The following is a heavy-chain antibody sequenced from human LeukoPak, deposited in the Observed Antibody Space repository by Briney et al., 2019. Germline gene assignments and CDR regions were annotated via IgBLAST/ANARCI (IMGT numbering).Heavy chain of an antibody. Sequence: GGSLRLSCAASGFTFSRHWMSWVRQAPGKGLEWVANIKEDGSEKDYVDSVKGRFTISRDNAKNSLYLQMNSLRAEDTAVYYCARLEIAAAGKDYWGQGTLVTVSS. CDR3: ARLEIAAAGKDY. V-gene: IGHV3-7*01. CDR2: IKEDGSEK. D-gene: IGHD6-13*01. J-gene: IGHJ4*02. CDR1: GFTFSRHW.